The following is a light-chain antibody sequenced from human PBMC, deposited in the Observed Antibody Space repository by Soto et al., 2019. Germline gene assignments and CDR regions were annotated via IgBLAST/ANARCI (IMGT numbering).Light chain of an antibody. CDR2: GAS. Sequence: EIVLTQSPDTLSLSPGERATLSCRASQTVSSSCVAWYRQAPGQAPRLLIYGASSRATGIPVRFSGSGSGTDFTLTISRLEPEDFATYYCQQYGSSPRTFGQGTKVDIK. V-gene: IGKV3-20*01. CDR1: QTVSSSC. J-gene: IGKJ1*01. CDR3: QQYGSSPRT.